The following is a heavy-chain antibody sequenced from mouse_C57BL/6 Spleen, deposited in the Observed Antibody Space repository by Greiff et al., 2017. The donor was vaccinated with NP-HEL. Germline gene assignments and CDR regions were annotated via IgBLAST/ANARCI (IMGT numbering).Heavy chain of an antibody. CDR2: FHPNSGST. D-gene: IGHD3-3*01. CDR3: ARERDAWFAY. V-gene: IGHV1-64*01. J-gene: IGHJ3*01. CDR1: GYTFTSYW. Sequence: QVQLQQPGAELVKPGASVKLSCKASGYTFTSYWMHWVKQRPGQGLEWIGMFHPNSGSTNYNEKFKSKATLTVDKSSSTAYMQLSSLTSEDSAVYYCARERDAWFAYWGQGTLVTVSA.